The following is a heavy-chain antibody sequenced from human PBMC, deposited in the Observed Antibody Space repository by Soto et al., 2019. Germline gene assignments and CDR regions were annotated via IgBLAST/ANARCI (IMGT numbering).Heavy chain of an antibody. CDR3: ATKSTAPPGGRPLQNYYTMDV. CDR1: GYSFTSYW. CDR2: IDPSDSYT. D-gene: IGHD3-16*01. J-gene: IGHJ6*02. V-gene: IGHV5-10-1*01. Sequence: GESLKISCKGSGYSFTSYWITWVRQMPGKGLEWMGRIDPSDSYTNYSPSVQGHVTISADKSISTAYLQWSSLKASDTAMYYCATKSTAPPGGRPLQNYYTMDVWGQGTTVTVSS.